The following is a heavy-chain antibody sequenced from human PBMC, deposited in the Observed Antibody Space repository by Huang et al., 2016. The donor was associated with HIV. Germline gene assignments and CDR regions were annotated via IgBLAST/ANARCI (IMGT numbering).Heavy chain of an antibody. Sequence: VPLVESGGGLVQPGGSLGLSCAASGLTVNSNYMTWVRQAPGKGLEWVSLLDHGGKAHYADSVKGRFTISGDISQNTVFLQMSSLRVEDTAVYYCARGRYGTPNAWGQGTLVTVSS. CDR1: GLTVNSNY. CDR2: LDHGGKA. V-gene: IGHV3-53*01. D-gene: IGHD5-18*01. J-gene: IGHJ5*02. CDR3: ARGRYGTPNA.